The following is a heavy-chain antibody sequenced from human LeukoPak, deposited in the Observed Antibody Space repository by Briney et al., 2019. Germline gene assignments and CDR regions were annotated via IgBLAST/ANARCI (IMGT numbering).Heavy chain of an antibody. V-gene: IGHV1-18*01. CDR3: ARVRRYCSGGSCPEGAFDI. CDR1: SYTFTSYG. Sequence: GASVKVSCKASSYTFTSYGISWVRQAPGQGLEWMGWISAYNGNTNYAQKLQGRVTMTTDTSTSTAYMELRSLRSDDTAVYYCARVRRYCSGGSCPEGAFDIWGQGTMVTVSS. J-gene: IGHJ3*02. CDR2: ISAYNGNT. D-gene: IGHD2-15*01.